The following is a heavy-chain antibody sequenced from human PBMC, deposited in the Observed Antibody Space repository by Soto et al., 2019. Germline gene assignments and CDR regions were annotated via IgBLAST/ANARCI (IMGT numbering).Heavy chain of an antibody. V-gene: IGHV3-30*18. J-gene: IGHJ3*02. Sequence: QVQLVESGGGVVQPGRSRRLSCAASGFTFSSYGMHWVRQAPGKGLEWVAVTSYDGSKKYYGDSVKGRFNISRDNSMNTVYLQMDSMIAEDTAVYYCAKELGLWSGYLDAFDIWGQGTMVTVSS. CDR1: GFTFSSYG. CDR3: AKELGLWSGYLDAFDI. D-gene: IGHD3-3*01. CDR2: TSYDGSKK.